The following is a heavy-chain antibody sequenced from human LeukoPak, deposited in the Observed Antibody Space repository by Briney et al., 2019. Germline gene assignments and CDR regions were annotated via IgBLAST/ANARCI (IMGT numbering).Heavy chain of an antibody. J-gene: IGHJ6*02. V-gene: IGHV3-30*18. D-gene: IGHD3-3*01. Sequence: PGRSLRLSCAASGFTFSSYGMHWVRQAPGKGLGWVAVISYDGSNKYYADSVKGRFTISRDNSKNTLYLQMNSLRAEDTAVYYCAKGGGFLEGYYYYGMDVWGQGTTVTVSS. CDR3: AKGGGFLEGYYYYGMDV. CDR1: GFTFSSYG. CDR2: ISYDGSNK.